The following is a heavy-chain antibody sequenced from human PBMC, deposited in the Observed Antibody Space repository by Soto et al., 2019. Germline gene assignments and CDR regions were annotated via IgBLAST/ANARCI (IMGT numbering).Heavy chain of an antibody. J-gene: IGHJ5*02. CDR2: ISGSGGST. Sequence: GGSLRLSCAASGFTFSSYAMSWVRQAPGKGLEWVSAISGSGGSTYYADSVKGRFTISRDNSKNTLYLQMNSLRAEDTAVYYCAKDPATGYRSSSILAWFDPWGQGTLVTVSS. V-gene: IGHV3-23*01. CDR1: GFTFSSYA. D-gene: IGHD6-13*01. CDR3: AKDPATGYRSSSILAWFDP.